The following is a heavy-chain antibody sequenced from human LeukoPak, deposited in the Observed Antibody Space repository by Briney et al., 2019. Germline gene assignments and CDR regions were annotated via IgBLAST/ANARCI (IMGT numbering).Heavy chain of an antibody. CDR1: GFTFSSNY. D-gene: IGHD6-19*01. CDR3: ARAHQYSSGPWGFDY. V-gene: IGHV3-53*01. CDR2: IYSGGST. J-gene: IGHJ4*02. Sequence: GGSLRLSCAASGFTFSSNYMSWVRQAPGKGLEWVSVIYSGGSTYYADSVKGRFTISRDNSKNTLYLQMNSLRAEDTAVYYCARAHQYSSGPWGFDYWGQGTLVTVSS.